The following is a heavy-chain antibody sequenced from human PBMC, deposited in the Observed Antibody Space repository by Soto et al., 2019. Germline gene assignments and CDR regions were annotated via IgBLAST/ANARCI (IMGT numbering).Heavy chain of an antibody. J-gene: IGHJ4*02. V-gene: IGHV3-30*18. CDR3: VKGKGSPGEFDS. CDR1: GFTFSRYD. Sequence: QVELVESGGGVVQHGRSLRLSCAGAGFTFSRYDMHWVRQAPGGGLDWVAHISYHGSGSFYSASVKGRFSISRDNSKNTLYLETSGLRPDDTAVYYWVKGKGSPGEFDSWGQGTLVTVSS. CDR2: ISYHGSGS.